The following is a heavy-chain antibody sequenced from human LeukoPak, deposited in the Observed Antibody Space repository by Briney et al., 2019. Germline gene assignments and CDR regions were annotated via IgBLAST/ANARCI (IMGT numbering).Heavy chain of an antibody. V-gene: IGHV1-69*05. D-gene: IGHD4-11*01. CDR3: ARESVTTRVFDY. J-gene: IGHJ4*02. Sequence: AASVKVSCKASGGTFSSYAISWVRQAPGQGLEWMGGIIPIFGTANYAQKFQARVTITTDESTSTAYMELSSRRSEDTAVYYCARESVTTRVFDYWGQGTLVTVSS. CDR2: IIPIFGTA. CDR1: GGTFSSYA.